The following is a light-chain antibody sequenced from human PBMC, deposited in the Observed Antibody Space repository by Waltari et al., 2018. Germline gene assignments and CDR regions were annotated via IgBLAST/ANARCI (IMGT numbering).Light chain of an antibody. CDR1: SSDVGSYNR. CDR3: SSYTSSSTLV. V-gene: IGLV2-18*02. Sequence: QSALTQPPSVSGSPGQSVTISCTGTSSDVGSYNRVSWYQQPLGTAPKLMIYEVSHRPSGVPDRFSGSKSDNTASLTISGLQAEDEADYYCSSYTSSSTLVFGGGTKLTVL. CDR2: EVS. J-gene: IGLJ2*01.